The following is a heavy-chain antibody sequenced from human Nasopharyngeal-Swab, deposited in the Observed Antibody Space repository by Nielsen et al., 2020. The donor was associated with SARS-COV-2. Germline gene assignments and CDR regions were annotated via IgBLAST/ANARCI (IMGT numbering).Heavy chain of an antibody. CDR3: AKGDESSGIFDY. J-gene: IGHJ4*02. CDR1: GFTFSSYA. V-gene: IGHV3-30*18. Sequence: GGSLRLSCAASGFTFSSYAIHWIRQAPGKGLEWVTFITHDGSKKGYADSVKVRFTISRDNPKNTVYLQMNSLRAEDTAIYYCAKGDESSGIFDYWGQGTLVTVSS. D-gene: IGHD3-22*01. CDR2: ITHDGSKK.